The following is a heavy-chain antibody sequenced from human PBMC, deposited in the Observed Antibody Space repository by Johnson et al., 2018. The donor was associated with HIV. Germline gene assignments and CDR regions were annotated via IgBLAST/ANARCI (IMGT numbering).Heavy chain of an antibody. CDR3: ARDLLSSHLYAFDI. V-gene: IGHV3-66*01. CDR2: IYKGGSV. CDR1: GFNVSSNY. Sequence: VQLVESGGGLVQPGGSLRLSCVVSGFNVSSNYMSWVRQAPGKGLEWVSVIYKGGSVYYVDSVKGRFIISRDNSKNTLYLQMNSLRAEDTAVYYCARDLLSSHLYAFDIWGQGTMVTVSS. D-gene: IGHD3-10*01. J-gene: IGHJ3*02.